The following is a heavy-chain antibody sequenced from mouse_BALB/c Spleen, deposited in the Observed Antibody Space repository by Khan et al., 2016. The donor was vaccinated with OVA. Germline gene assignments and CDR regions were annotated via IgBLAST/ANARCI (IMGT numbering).Heavy chain of an antibody. V-gene: IGHV1-20*02. D-gene: IGHD1-1*01. CDR1: GYSFTGNF. J-gene: IGHJ2*01. Sequence: EVQLQQSGPELVKPGASVKISCKASGYSFTGNFMNWVMQSHGKSLEWIGRINPHIGETLYNQKFKGKAKLTVDESSRTVHMELRSRASEDSSVYYCARKNGSDFDYWGQGTTLTVSS. CDR3: ARKNGSDFDY. CDR2: INPHIGET.